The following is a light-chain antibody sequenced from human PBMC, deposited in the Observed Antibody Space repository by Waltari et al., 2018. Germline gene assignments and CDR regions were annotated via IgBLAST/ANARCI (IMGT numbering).Light chain of an antibody. CDR3: VLYMGSGLWV. CDR2: NTN. Sequence: TLTCGLSSGSVSTSYSPSWYQQTPGQAPRTLIYNTNTRSSGVPDRFSGSILGNKAALTITGAQADDESDYYCVLYMGSGLWVFGGGTKLTVL. V-gene: IGLV8-61*01. J-gene: IGLJ3*02. CDR1: SGSVSTSYS.